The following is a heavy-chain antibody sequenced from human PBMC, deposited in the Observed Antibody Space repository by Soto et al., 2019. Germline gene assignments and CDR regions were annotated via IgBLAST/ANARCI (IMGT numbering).Heavy chain of an antibody. V-gene: IGHV1-3*01. CDR2: INAGNGNT. CDR1: GYTFTSYA. D-gene: IGHD2-2*02. J-gene: IGHJ6*02. Sequence: QVQLVQSGAEVKKPGASVKVSCKASGYTFTSYAMHWVRQAPGQRLEWMGWINAGNGNTKYSQKFQGRVTITRDTSASTVYMELSSLRSEDTAVYYCARDGVVVVVPAAIKGGPRYYYYYGMDVWGQGTTVTVSS. CDR3: ARDGVVVVVPAAIKGGPRYYYYYGMDV.